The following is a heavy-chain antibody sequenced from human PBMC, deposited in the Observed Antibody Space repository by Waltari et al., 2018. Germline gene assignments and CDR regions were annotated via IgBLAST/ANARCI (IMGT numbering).Heavy chain of an antibody. CDR1: GFTFSRYW. D-gene: IGHD7-27*01. V-gene: IGHV3-74*03. CDR2: IESEESRT. J-gene: IGHJ4*02. Sequence: EVQLVESGGALVQPGGSLRLSCATSGFTFSRYWMHWVRQAPGKGLMWVSKIESEESRTTYADSVKGRFTISRDNAKNTGYLQMNSLRDEDTAVYYCVRDEPGDGLDYWGQGTLVTVSS. CDR3: VRDEPGDGLDY.